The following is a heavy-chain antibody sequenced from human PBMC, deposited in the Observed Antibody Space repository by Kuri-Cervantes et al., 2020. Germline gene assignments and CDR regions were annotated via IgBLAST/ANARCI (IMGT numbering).Heavy chain of an antibody. J-gene: IGHJ4*02. Sequence: GGSLRLSCAASGFTFSSYAVSWVRQAPGKGLEWVANINQDGSAKNYVDSVRGRLTISRDNAKNSLYLQLDSLRAEDAAVYYCSLTTKYYFDSWGQGTLVTVSS. D-gene: IGHD4-11*01. CDR1: GFTFSSYA. V-gene: IGHV3-7*03. CDR2: INQDGSAK. CDR3: SLTTKYYFDS.